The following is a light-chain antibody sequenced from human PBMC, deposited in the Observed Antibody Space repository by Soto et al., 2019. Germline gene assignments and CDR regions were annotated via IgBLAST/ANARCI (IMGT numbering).Light chain of an antibody. CDR1: SSDVGDYNY. V-gene: IGLV2-14*01. Sequence: QSVLTQPASVSGSPGQSITISCTGTSSDVGDYNYVSWYQQHPGKAPKLMIYDVSNRPSGVYNRFSGSKSGNTASLTVSGLQAEDEADYYCSSYTSSSTLVFGGGTQLTVL. CDR3: SSYTSSSTLV. CDR2: DVS. J-gene: IGLJ2*01.